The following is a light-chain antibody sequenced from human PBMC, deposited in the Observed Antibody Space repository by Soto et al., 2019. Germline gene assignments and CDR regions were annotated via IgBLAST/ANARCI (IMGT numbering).Light chain of an antibody. CDR1: QSLLHSNGYNY. CDR3: MQTLQSWT. J-gene: IGKJ1*01. V-gene: IGKV2-28*01. Sequence: DIVMTQSPLSLPVTPGEPVSIYCRSSQSLLHSNGYNYLDWYLQKPGQSPQLLIYLGSNRASGVPDRFSGSGSGTDFTLEISRVEAEDVGVYYCMQTLQSWTFGQGTKVEIK. CDR2: LGS.